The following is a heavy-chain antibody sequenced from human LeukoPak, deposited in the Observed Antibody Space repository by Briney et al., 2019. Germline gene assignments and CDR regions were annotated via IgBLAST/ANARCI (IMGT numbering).Heavy chain of an antibody. J-gene: IGHJ6*04. V-gene: IGHV3-48*03. CDR2: ISSSGSTR. Sequence: PGGSLRLSCAASGFTFSSYEMNWVRQAPGKGLEWVSYISSSGSTRYYADSVKGRFTISRDNAKNSLYLQMNSLRAEDTAGYYCAELGITMIGGVWGKGTTVNISS. CDR3: AELGITMIGGV. D-gene: IGHD3-10*02. CDR1: GFTFSSYE.